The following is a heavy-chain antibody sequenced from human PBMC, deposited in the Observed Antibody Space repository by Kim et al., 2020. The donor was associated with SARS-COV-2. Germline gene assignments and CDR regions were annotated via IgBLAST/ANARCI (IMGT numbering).Heavy chain of an antibody. D-gene: IGHD4-17*01. CDR1: GYTFTSYD. CDR3: ARWNFDYGDYHFDY. Sequence: ASVKVSCKASGYTFTSYDINWVRQATGQGLEWMGWMNPNSGNTGYAQKFQGRVTMTRNTSISPAYMELSSLRSEDTAVYYCARWNFDYGDYHFDYWGQGTLVTVSS. J-gene: IGHJ4*02. V-gene: IGHV1-8*01. CDR2: MNPNSGNT.